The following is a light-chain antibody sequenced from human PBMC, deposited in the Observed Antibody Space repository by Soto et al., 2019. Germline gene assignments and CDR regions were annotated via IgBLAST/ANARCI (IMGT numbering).Light chain of an antibody. CDR1: QNILHSSNNKNY. CDR2: WAS. V-gene: IGKV4-1*01. J-gene: IGKJ2*01. Sequence: DIVMTQSPDSLAVSLGERATINCKASQNILHSSNNKNYLAWYQQTPGQPPRLLIHWASTRESGVPDRFSGSGSGTDFTLTISSLQAEDVAVYYCQQYYSIPYTFGQGTKLEIK. CDR3: QQYYSIPYT.